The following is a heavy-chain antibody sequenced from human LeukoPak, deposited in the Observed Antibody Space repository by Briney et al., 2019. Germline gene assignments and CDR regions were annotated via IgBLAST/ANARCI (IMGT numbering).Heavy chain of an antibody. V-gene: IGHV1-18*01. D-gene: IGHD6-6*01. CDR2: ISVYNGNT. J-gene: IGHJ4*02. CDR1: GYTFTSYG. CDR3: ARDHILGLVADWDY. Sequence: ASVKVSCKASGYTFTSYGISWVRQAPGQGLEWMGWISVYNGNTKYAQKLQGRVTMTTDISTSTAYMELRNLRSDDTAVYYCARDHILGLVADWDYWGQGTLVTVSS.